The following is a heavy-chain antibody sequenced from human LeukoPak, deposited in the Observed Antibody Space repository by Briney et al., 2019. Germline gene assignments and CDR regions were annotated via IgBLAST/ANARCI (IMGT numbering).Heavy chain of an antibody. V-gene: IGHV4-34*01. Sequence: SETLSLTCAVYGGSFSGYYWSWIRQPPGKGLEWIGEINHSGSTNYNPSLKSRVTISVDTSKNQFSLKLSSVTAADTAVYYCARGGRGYSSGWKRRYYYMDVWGKGTTVTVSS. J-gene: IGHJ6*03. CDR2: INHSGST. CDR3: ARGGRGYSSGWKRRYYYMDV. CDR1: GGSFSGYY. D-gene: IGHD6-19*01.